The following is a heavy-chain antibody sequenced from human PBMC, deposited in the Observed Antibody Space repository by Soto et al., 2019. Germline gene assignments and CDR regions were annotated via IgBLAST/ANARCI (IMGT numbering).Heavy chain of an antibody. CDR1: GGSISSGGYY. J-gene: IGHJ5*02. V-gene: IGHV4-31*03. Sequence: KPSETLSLTCTVSGGSISSGGYYWSWIRQHPGKGLEWIGYIYYSGSTYYNPSLKSRVTISVDTSKNQFSLKLSSVTAADTAVYYCARDRRNWFDPWGQGTLVTVSS. CDR2: IYYSGST. CDR3: ARDRRNWFDP.